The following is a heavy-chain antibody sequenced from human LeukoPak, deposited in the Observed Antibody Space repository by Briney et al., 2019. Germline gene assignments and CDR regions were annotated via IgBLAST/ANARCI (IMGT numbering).Heavy chain of an antibody. CDR1: GYTLTGLP. D-gene: IGHD1-26*01. CDR3: ATGTSGSYYVGIVRPIDY. V-gene: IGHV1-24*01. Sequence: ASVKVSCKVSGYTLTGLPIHWVRQAPGKGLEWMGGFDPDDGETVYAQMFQGRVTMTEDTSSDTASMELSSLRSEDTAVYYCATGTSGSYYVGIVRPIDYWGQGTLVTVSS. CDR2: FDPDDGET. J-gene: IGHJ4*02.